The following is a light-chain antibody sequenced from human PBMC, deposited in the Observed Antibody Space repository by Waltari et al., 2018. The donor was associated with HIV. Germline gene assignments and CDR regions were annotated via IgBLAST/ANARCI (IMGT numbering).Light chain of an antibody. V-gene: IGLV1-44*01. CDR3: AAWDDSLRGV. CDR2: SNN. J-gene: IGLJ2*01. Sequence: QSVLTQPPSASGTPGQRVPLPCSGSSSNIGSNTVTWYQQLPGTAPKLLIYSNNQRPSGIPDRFSGSKSGTSASLAISGLQSEDEADYYCAAWDDSLRGVFGGGTKLTVL. CDR1: SSNIGSNT.